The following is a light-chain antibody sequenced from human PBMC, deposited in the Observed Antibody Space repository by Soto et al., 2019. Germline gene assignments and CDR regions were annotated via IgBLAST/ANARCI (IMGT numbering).Light chain of an antibody. CDR2: SNN. V-gene: IGLV1-44*01. Sequence: QSVLTQPPSASGTPGQRVTISCSGSSSNIGINTVNWYQQLPGTAPKLLIYSNNQRPSGVPDRFSGSKSGTSASLAISGLRPEDEADYFCASWDATLSGWVFGGGTKLTVL. CDR3: ASWDATLSGWV. CDR1: SSNIGINT. J-gene: IGLJ3*02.